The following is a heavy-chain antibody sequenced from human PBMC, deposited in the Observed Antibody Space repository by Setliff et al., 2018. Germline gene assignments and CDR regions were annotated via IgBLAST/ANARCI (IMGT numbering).Heavy chain of an antibody. CDR1: GFTLSGSA. Sequence: HPGGSLRLSCAASGFTLSGSAVHWVRQASGKGLEWVGRIRSKANSYATVYAASVKGRFTISRDDSKNTAYLQMNSLKTEDTAVYYCTRTSGLQFFNYYMDVWGKGTTVTVS. CDR2: IRSKANSYAT. CDR3: TRTSGLQFFNYYMDV. J-gene: IGHJ6*03. V-gene: IGHV3-73*01. D-gene: IGHD3-3*01.